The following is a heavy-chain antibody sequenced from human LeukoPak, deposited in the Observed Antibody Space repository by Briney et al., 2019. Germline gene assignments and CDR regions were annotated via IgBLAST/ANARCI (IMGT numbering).Heavy chain of an antibody. V-gene: IGHV4-34*01. Sequence: SETLSLTCTVSGSSINSAYYWSWIRQPPGKGLEWIGEINHSGSTNYNPSLKSRVTISVDTSKNQFSLKLSSVTAADTAVYYCARGRRSPARQGGDCYLYWGQGTLVTVSS. J-gene: IGHJ4*02. CDR1: GSSINSAYY. D-gene: IGHD2-21*02. CDR3: ARGRRSPARQGGDCYLY. CDR2: INHSGST.